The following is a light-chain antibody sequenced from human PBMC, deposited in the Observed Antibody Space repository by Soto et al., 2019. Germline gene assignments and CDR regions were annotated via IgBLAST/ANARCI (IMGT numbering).Light chain of an antibody. CDR2: AAS. Sequence: DIQMTQSPSFVSASVGDSVTITCRASQAVSTWLAWYQQKPGGAPRLLIYAASTLHSGVPSRFSGSGSGTDFTLTIRSLQPEDFATYYCLQDFSYPRTLGQGTKVDIK. V-gene: IGKV1-12*01. CDR1: QAVSTW. J-gene: IGKJ1*01. CDR3: LQDFSYPRT.